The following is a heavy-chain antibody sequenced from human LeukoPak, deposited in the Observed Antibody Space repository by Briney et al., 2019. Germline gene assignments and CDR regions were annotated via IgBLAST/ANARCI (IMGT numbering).Heavy chain of an antibody. Sequence: GASVKVSCKASGYTFTDYYMHWVQQAPGKGLEWMGRVDPEDGETIYAEKFQGRVTITADTSTDTAYMELSSLRSEDTAVYYCATVPSGVPFDYWGQGTLVTVSS. V-gene: IGHV1-69-2*01. D-gene: IGHD3-10*01. CDR3: ATVPSGVPFDY. CDR2: VDPEDGET. J-gene: IGHJ4*02. CDR1: GYTFTDYY.